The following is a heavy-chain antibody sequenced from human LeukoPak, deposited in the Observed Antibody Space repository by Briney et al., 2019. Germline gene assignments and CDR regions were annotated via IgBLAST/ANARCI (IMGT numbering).Heavy chain of an antibody. D-gene: IGHD1-1*01. V-gene: IGHV1-18*01. CDR3: VRPVRNNWNDAFDY. J-gene: IGHJ4*02. CDR1: GYTFTSYG. Sequence: ASVKVSCKASGYTFTSYGISWVRQAPGQGLEWMGWISAYNGNTNYAQKLQGRVTMTTDTSTSTAYMELRSLRSDDTAVYYCVRPVRNNWNDAFDYWGQGTLVTVSS. CDR2: ISAYNGNT.